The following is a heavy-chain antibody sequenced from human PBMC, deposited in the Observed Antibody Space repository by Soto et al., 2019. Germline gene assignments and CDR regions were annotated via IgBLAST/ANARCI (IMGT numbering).Heavy chain of an antibody. CDR3: ARSRGGSSYYPPDY. CDR1: GFTFSGYG. CDR2: MAHDGSDQ. J-gene: IGHJ4*02. Sequence: VQLVESGGRVVQPGGSLRLSCAASGFTFSGYGMQWVRQSPGEGLEWVATMAHDGSDQYYGDSVKGRFTISRDNSKNTLYLQMDSLRPADTAVYYCARSRGGSSYYPPDYWGQGTLVTVSS. D-gene: IGHD6-13*01. V-gene: IGHV3-30*03.